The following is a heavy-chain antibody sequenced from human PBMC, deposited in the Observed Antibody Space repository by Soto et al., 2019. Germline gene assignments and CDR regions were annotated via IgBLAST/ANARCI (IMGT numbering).Heavy chain of an antibody. V-gene: IGHV1-69*01. CDR1: GGTFSSYA. CDR3: ARVGCSGGSCYIDYYYGMDV. J-gene: IGHJ6*02. D-gene: IGHD2-15*01. CDR2: IIPIFGTA. Sequence: QVQLVQSGAEVKKPGSSVKVSCKASGGTFSSYAISWVRQAPGQGLEWMGGIIPIFGTANYAQKFQGRVTITADESTSTAYMELSSLRSEDKAVYYCARVGCSGGSCYIDYYYGMDVWGQGTTVTVSS.